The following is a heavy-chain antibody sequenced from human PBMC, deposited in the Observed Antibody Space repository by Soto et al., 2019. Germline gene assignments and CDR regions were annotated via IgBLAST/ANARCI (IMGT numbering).Heavy chain of an antibody. CDR2: IYYSGST. CDR1: GDSIRSYY. V-gene: IGHV4-59*01. D-gene: IGHD3-16*02. CDR3: ARAYRRFDNGLDV. Sequence: PSETLSLTCTVSGDSIRSYYWTWIRQPPGKGLELIGYIYYSGSTRYNPSLKSRVTISVDMSKNQFSLKLSSVIAADTAVYYCARAYRRFDNGLDVWGQGTAVTGSS. J-gene: IGHJ6*02.